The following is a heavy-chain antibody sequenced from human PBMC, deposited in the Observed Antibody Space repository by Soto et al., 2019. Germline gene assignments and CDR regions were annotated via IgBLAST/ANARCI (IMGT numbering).Heavy chain of an antibody. CDR1: GFTFSNYV. V-gene: IGHV3-23*01. J-gene: IGHJ3*02. CDR2: AGGTGGTT. Sequence: PGGALRLSCAASGFTFSNYVMTWVRQPPGKGLEWVSSAGGTGGTTYYAYSVKGRFTISRDNSNNTLDLQMKSLTAEDTALYYCAKSARGDGYKNAFDIWGQGTMVTVSS. D-gene: IGHD5-12*01. CDR3: AKSARGDGYKNAFDI.